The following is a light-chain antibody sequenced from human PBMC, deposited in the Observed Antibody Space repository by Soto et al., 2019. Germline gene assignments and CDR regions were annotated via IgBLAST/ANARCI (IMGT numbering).Light chain of an antibody. CDR2: GNS. CDR1: SSNIGAGYD. V-gene: IGLV1-40*01. Sequence: QSVLTQPPSVSGAPGQRVTISCTASSSNIGAGYDVHWYQQLPGTVPKLLIYGNSNRPSGVPDRFSGSKSGTSASLAITGLQAEDEADYYCQSYDGSLSGWVFGGGTQLTVL. CDR3: QSYDGSLSGWV. J-gene: IGLJ3*02.